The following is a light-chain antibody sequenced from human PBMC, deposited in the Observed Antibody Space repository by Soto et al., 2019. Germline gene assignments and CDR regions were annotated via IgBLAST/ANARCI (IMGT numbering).Light chain of an antibody. CDR2: KDK. CDR3: KSTERGDTYWV. V-gene: IGLV3-25*02. Sequence: SYELTQPPSVSVSPGQTARIACSGDALPKQYAYWYQQKPGQAPVLLIWKDKERPSGIPERFSGSSAGTTVTLTIGGVQAEDEADYYCKSTERGDTYWVFGGGTKLTVL. CDR1: ALPKQY. J-gene: IGLJ3*02.